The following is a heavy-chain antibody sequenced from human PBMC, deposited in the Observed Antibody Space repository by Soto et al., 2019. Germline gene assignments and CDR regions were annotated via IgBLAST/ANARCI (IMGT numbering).Heavy chain of an antibody. Sequence: PSETLSLTCDVSGGSITSSKWWNWVRQPPGKGLEWIGEIYHSGSTNCNPSLKSRVTISVDKSKNQFSLKLSFVTAADTAVYYCASSLFDAFHIWGQGTMVTVSS. CDR2: IYHSGST. J-gene: IGHJ3*02. CDR3: ASSLFDAFHI. V-gene: IGHV4-4*02. CDR1: GGSITSSKW.